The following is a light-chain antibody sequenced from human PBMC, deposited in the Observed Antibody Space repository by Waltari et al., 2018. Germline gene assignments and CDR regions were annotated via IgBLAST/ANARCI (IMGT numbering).Light chain of an antibody. V-gene: IGKV3D-20*02. CDR2: EAS. Sequence: EIMLTQSPATLSVSPGERATLSCRASQSIGRYLVWYQQKPGQAPRLLMYEASRRATGIPDRFSGSGSGTDFSLTISRLEPEDFAVYYCQNHERLPATFGQGTKVEIK. CDR3: QNHERLPAT. J-gene: IGKJ1*01. CDR1: QSIGRY.